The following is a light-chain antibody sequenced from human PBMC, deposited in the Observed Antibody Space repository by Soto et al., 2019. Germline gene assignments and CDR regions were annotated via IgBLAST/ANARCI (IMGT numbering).Light chain of an antibody. CDR1: QSLVHSDGIAY. Sequence: DVVTTQSPLSLPVTLGQPASISCRSNQSLVHSDGIAYFSWFQQRPGRSPRRLIYKVSNRDSGVPARFSGSGSGTDFTLKISRVEAEDVGVYYCMQGTHWPPYTFGQGTRLEIK. CDR2: KVS. CDR3: MQGTHWPPYT. V-gene: IGKV2-30*02. J-gene: IGKJ5*01.